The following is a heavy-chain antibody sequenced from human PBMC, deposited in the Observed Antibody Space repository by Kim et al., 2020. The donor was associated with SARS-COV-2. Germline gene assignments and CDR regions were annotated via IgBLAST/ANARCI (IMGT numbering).Heavy chain of an antibody. V-gene: IGHV1-46*01. CDR3: ARVSSGSYYYADY. J-gene: IGHJ4*02. D-gene: IGHD1-26*01. Sequence: YAQKFQGRVTMTRDTSTSTVYMELSSLRSEDTAVYYCARVSSGSYYYADYWGQGTLVTVSS.